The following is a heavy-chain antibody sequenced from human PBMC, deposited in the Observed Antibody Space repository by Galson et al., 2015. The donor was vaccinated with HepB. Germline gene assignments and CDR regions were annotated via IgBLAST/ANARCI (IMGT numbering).Heavy chain of an antibody. CDR2: IWPDGSNK. Sequence: SLRLSCAASGFIFSPYDMHWVRQAPGKGLEWVALIWPDGSNKYYADSVKGRFTISRDNSKNTVYLQMISLRVEDTAVYYCAKERRGGMDVWGQGTTVSVFS. J-gene: IGHJ6*02. D-gene: IGHD3-10*01. CDR1: GFIFSPYD. CDR3: AKERRGGMDV. V-gene: IGHV3-33*06.